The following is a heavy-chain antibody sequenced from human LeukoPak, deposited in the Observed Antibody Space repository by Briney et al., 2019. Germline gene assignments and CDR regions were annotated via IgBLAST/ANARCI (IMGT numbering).Heavy chain of an antibody. V-gene: IGHV1-18*01. CDR1: GYTFTSYG. CDR2: ISAYNGNT. D-gene: IGHD2-21*01. CDR3: ASAGAYCGGDCRMDV. Sequence: ASVKVSCKASGYTFTSYGISWVRQAPGQGLEWMGWISAYNGNTNYAQKLQGRVTMTTDTSTSTAYMELRSLRSDDTAVYYCASAGAYCGGDCRMDVWGKGTTVTVSS. J-gene: IGHJ6*03.